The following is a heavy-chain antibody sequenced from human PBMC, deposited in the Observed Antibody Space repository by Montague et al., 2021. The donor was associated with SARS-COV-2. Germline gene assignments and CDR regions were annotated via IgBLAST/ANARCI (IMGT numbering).Heavy chain of an antibody. Sequence: VKPTQTLTLTCTFSGFSLSTSEVGVGWIRQPPGKAPEFLALIYGDDDNRYKPSLKSRLTITKVTSKNQVVLTMTNVDPVDTATYYCAHFGILRYFDTWGQGTLVTVSS. CDR2: IYGDDDN. D-gene: IGHD3-9*01. V-gene: IGHV2-5*02. CDR3: AHFGILRYFDT. CDR1: GFSLSTSEVG. J-gene: IGHJ4*02.